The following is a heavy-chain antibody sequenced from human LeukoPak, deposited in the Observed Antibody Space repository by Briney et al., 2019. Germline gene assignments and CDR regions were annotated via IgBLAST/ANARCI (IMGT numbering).Heavy chain of an antibody. CDR3: AKSPLDYGDYYDY. D-gene: IGHD4-17*01. CDR1: GFTFSNSA. CDR2: ISGSGGST. Sequence: GGSLRLSCAASGFTFSNSAMSWVRQAPGKGLEWVSAISGSGGSTYYADSVKGRFTISRDNSKNTLYLQMNSLRAEDTAVYYCAKSPLDYGDYYDYWGQGTLVTVSS. V-gene: IGHV3-23*01. J-gene: IGHJ4*02.